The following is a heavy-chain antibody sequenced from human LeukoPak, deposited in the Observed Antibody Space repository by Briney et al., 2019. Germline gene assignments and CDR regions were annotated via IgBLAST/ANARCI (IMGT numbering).Heavy chain of an antibody. V-gene: IGHV3-23*01. D-gene: IGHD3-22*01. CDR3: AKDGTSYDSSGYYPSDAFDI. CDR2: ISGSGGST. Sequence: GGSLRLSCAASGFTFSSYAMSWVRQAPGQGLEWVSAISGSGGSTYYADSVKGRFTISRDNSKNTLYLQMNSLRAEDTAVYYCAKDGTSYDSSGYYPSDAFDIWGQGTMVTVSS. J-gene: IGHJ3*02. CDR1: GFTFSSYA.